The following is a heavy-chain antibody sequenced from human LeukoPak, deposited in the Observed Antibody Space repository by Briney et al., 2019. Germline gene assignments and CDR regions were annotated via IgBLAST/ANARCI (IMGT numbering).Heavy chain of an antibody. V-gene: IGHV3-15*07. J-gene: IGHJ4*02. Sequence: GGSLRLSCSASGLTVTNAWMNWVRQAPGEGLDWVGRIASKTDGGATDYAAPVKGRFTVSRDDSKNTLNLQMNSLKTEDTAVYYCTSGIRGDWGQGTLVTVSS. CDR2: IASKTDGGAT. CDR1: GLTVTNAW. CDR3: TSGIRGD. D-gene: IGHD3-10*01.